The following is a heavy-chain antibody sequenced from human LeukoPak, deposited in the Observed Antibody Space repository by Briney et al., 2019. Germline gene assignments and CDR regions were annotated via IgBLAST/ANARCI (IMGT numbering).Heavy chain of an antibody. CDR2: IFHSEST. Sequence: SETLSLTCAVSGDFIRNGHWWTWVRQPPGKGLEWIGEIFHSESTNCNPSLKSRVTISVDKSKNQFSLKLTSVSDPGTAMYYCARAPYCTNGVRQSPFIWYFDLWGLGTLVTVSS. J-gene: IGHJ2*01. CDR3: ARAPYCTNGVRQSPFIWYFDL. D-gene: IGHD2-8*01. V-gene: IGHV4-4*02. CDR1: GDFIRNGHW.